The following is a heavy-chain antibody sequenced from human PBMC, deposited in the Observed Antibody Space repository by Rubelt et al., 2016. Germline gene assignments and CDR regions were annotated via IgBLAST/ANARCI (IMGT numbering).Heavy chain of an antibody. CDR2: IYYSGST. D-gene: IGHD2-15*01. J-gene: IGHJ4*02. CDR3: AKELCSGGNCYLGY. Sequence: QLQLQESGPGLVKPSETLSLTCTVSGGFISSYYWSWIRQPPGKGLEWIAYIYYSGSTNYNPSLKSRVTISVDTSKNQFSLRWSSVTAADTAVFYCAKELCSGGNCYLGYWGQGTRVTVSS. V-gene: IGHV4-59*12. CDR1: GGFISSYY.